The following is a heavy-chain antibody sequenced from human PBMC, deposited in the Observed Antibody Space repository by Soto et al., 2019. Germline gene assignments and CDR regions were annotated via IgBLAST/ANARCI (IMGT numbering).Heavy chain of an antibody. CDR3: ARDLRGYDSQPAGTDY. J-gene: IGHJ4*02. V-gene: IGHV1-18*01. Sequence: ASVKVSCKASGYTFTSYGISWVRQAPGQGLEWMGWISAYNGNTNYAQKLQGRVTMTTDTSTRTAYMELRSLRSDDTAVYYCARDLRGYDSQPAGTDYWGQGTLVTVSS. D-gene: IGHD5-12*01. CDR1: GYTFTSYG. CDR2: ISAYNGNT.